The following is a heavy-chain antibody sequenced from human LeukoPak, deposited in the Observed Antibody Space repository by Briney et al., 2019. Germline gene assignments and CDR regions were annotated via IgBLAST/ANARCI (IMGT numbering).Heavy chain of an antibody. J-gene: IGHJ6*03. CDR1: GFTVSSNY. Sequence: GGSLRLSCAASGFTVSSNYMNWVRQAPGKGLEWVSYISSSGSTIYYADSVKGRFTISRDNAKNSLYLQMNSLRAEDTAVYYCARMGYSSSRNTQYYYYYMDVWGKGTTVTISS. V-gene: IGHV3-48*03. CDR2: ISSSGSTI. CDR3: ARMGYSSSRNTQYYYYYMDV. D-gene: IGHD6-13*01.